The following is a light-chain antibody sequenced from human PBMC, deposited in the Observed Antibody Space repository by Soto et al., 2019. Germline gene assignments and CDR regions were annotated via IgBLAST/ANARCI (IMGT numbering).Light chain of an antibody. Sequence: QLVLTQSPSASASLGASVKLTCTLSSGHSSYAIAWHQQQPEKGPRYLMKLNSDGSHSKGDGIPDRFSGSNSGAERYLTISTLHSQDEADYHCPTWGTGPCVFGGGTKLTVL. CDR3: PTWGTGPCV. CDR1: SGHSSYA. CDR2: LNSDGSH. V-gene: IGLV4-69*01. J-gene: IGLJ3*02.